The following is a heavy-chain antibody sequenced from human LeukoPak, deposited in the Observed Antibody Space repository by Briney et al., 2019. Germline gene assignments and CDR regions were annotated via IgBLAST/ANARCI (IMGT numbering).Heavy chain of an antibody. CDR1: GFTFSSYA. CDR3: ATIHGSRSYYPWAFDY. D-gene: IGHD3-10*01. J-gene: IGHJ4*02. Sequence: GGSLRLSCAASGFTFSSYAMSWVRQAPGKGLEWVSAISGSGGSTYYADSVKGRFTISRDNSKNTLYLQMNSLRAEDTAIYYCATIHGSRSYYPWAFDYWGQGTVVTVSS. CDR2: ISGSGGST. V-gene: IGHV3-23*01.